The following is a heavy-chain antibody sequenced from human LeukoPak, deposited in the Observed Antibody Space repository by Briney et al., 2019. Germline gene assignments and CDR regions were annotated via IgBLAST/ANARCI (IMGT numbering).Heavy chain of an antibody. V-gene: IGHV3-43*02. CDR2: ISEDGGST. J-gene: IGHJ4*02. CDR1: GFTFSTSW. CDR3: TKDQSRLWSGTLGV. Sequence: GGSLRLSCAASGFTFSTSWMHWVRQAPGKGLEWVSLISEDGGSTNYADSVRGRFTISRDNSKNFLYLQMSSLRTEDTALYYCTKDQSRLWSGTLGVWGPGTLVIVSS. D-gene: IGHD3-3*01.